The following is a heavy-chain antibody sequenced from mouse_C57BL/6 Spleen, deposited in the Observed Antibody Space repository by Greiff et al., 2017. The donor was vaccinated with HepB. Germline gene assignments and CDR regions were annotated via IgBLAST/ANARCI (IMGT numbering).Heavy chain of an antibody. D-gene: IGHD1-1*01. CDR2: ISDGGSYT. CDR1: GFTFSSYA. CDR3: ARAASYYGSSYWFAY. V-gene: IGHV5-4*01. Sequence: EVQRVESGGGLVKPGGSLKLSCAASGFTFSSYAMSWVRQTPEKRLEWVATISDGGSYTYYPDNVKGRFTISRDNAKNNLYLQMSHLKSEDTAMYYCARAASYYGSSYWFAYWGQGTLVTVSA. J-gene: IGHJ3*01.